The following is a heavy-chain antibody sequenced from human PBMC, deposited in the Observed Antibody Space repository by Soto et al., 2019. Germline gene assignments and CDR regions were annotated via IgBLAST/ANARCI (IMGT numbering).Heavy chain of an antibody. Sequence: EVQLVESGGGLVQPVGSLRLSCAASGFTVSSNYMSWVRQAPGKGLEWVSVIYSGGSTYYADSVKGRFTISRDNSKNTLYLQMNGLRAEDTAVYYCAGLAVAGYNWFVPWGQGTLVTVSS. D-gene: IGHD6-19*01. CDR2: IYSGGST. CDR3: AGLAVAGYNWFVP. J-gene: IGHJ5*02. V-gene: IGHV3-66*01. CDR1: GFTVSSNY.